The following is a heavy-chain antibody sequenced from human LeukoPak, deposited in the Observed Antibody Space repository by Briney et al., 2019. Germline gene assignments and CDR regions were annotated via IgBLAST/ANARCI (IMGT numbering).Heavy chain of an antibody. CDR2: ISAYNGNA. CDR3: ARDWTYYGSGIGRGGY. D-gene: IGHD3-10*01. J-gene: IGHJ4*02. CDR1: GYTFTSYG. Sequence: ASVKVSCKASGYTFTSYGISWVRQAPGQGLEWMGWISAYNGNANYAQKLQGRVTMTTDTSTSTAYMELRSLRPDDTAVYYCARDWTYYGSGIGRGGYWGQGTLVTVSS. V-gene: IGHV1-18*01.